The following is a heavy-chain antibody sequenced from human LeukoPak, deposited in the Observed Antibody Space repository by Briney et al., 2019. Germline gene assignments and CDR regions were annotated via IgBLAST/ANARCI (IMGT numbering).Heavy chain of an antibody. V-gene: IGHV4-4*09. D-gene: IGHD3-10*01. CDR2: IYTSGST. CDR3: ARLNFKTYGSGSHYYYYYYMDV. Sequence: SETLSLTCTVSGGSISGYYWSWIRQPPGKGLEWIGYIYTSGSTNYYPALKSRVTISVDTSKSQFSLKLSSVTAADTIVYYCARLNFKTYGSGSHYYYYYYMDVWGKGTTVTVSS. J-gene: IGHJ6*03. CDR1: GGSISGYY.